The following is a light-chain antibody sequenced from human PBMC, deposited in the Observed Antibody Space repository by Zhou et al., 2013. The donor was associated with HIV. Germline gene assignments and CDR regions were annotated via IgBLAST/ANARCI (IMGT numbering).Light chain of an antibody. CDR2: RTS. V-gene: IGKV1-5*03. Sequence: IQLTQSPSSLAASVGDRVSITCRASESISVWLAWYQQKPGKVPKLLIYRTSTLESGVPSRFSGSGSGTDFTLTITSLQPDDFATYYCQYYNGASSSFGQGTRVEIK. CDR1: ESISVW. CDR3: QYYNGASSS. J-gene: IGKJ1*01.